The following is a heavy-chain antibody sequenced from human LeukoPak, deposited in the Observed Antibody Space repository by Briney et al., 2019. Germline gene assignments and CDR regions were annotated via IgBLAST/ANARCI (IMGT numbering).Heavy chain of an antibody. CDR3: ARRYYDIYEYYGMDV. CDR2: INAGNGNT. CDR1: GYTFTSYA. D-gene: IGHD3-9*01. J-gene: IGHJ6*02. V-gene: IGHV1-3*01. Sequence: GASVKVSCKASGYTFTSYAMHWVRQAPGQRLEWMGWINAGNGNTKYSQKFQGRVTITRDTSASTAYMELSSLRSEDTAVYFCARRYYDIYEYYGMDVWGQGTTVTVSS.